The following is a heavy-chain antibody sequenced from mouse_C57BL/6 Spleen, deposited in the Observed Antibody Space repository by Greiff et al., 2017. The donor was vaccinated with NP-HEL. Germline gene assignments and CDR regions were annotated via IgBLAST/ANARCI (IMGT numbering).Heavy chain of an antibody. CDR3: ARSEYGNPFDY. V-gene: IGHV1-76*01. CDR2: IYPGSGNT. CDR1: GYTFTDYY. D-gene: IGHD2-10*02. Sequence: QVQLQQSGAELVRPGASVKLSCKASGYTFTDYYINWVKQRPGQGLEWIARIYPGSGNTYYNEKFKGKATLTAEKSSSTAYMQLSSLTSEDSAVYFCARSEYGNPFDYWGQGTTLTVSS. J-gene: IGHJ2*01.